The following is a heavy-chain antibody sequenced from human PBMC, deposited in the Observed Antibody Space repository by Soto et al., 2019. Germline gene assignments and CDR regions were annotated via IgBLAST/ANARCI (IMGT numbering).Heavy chain of an antibody. J-gene: IGHJ4*02. Sequence: GESLKISCKTSGYSFSTYWTAWVRQMPGKGLEWMGIIYPGDSDTKYSPAFQGQVTISADKSINTAYLQWTSLEASDTAMYYCARKFAPEFFDAWGQGTRVTVSS. CDR3: ARKFAPEFFDA. CDR1: GYSFSTYW. CDR2: IYPGDSDT. V-gene: IGHV5-51*01. D-gene: IGHD3-10*01.